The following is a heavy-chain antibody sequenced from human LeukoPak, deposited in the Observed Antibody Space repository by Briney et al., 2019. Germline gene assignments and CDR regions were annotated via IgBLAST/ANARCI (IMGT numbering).Heavy chain of an antibody. Sequence: GGSLRLSCAASGFIFSSFGMHWVRQAPGKGLEWVAVIWYDGSRIYYGSSVKGRFTIARDNSKNTLDLQMNSLRDEDTAVYFCARGNWNYYYGMDVWGQGTTVTVSS. V-gene: IGHV3-33*01. D-gene: IGHD3-3*01. J-gene: IGHJ6*02. CDR3: ARGNWNYYYGMDV. CDR1: GFIFSSFG. CDR2: IWYDGSRI.